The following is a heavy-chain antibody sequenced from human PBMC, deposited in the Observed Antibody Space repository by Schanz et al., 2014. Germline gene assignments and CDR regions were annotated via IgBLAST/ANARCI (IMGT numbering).Heavy chain of an antibody. CDR2: TRYDGNNK. CDR3: VKVAPAATYLDS. V-gene: IGHV3-33*06. Sequence: QVQLEESGGGVVQPGGSLRLSCVASGFSFSGFAVHWVRQAPGKGLEWVAATRYDGNNKYYVDSVKGRFTISRDNSKNTLYLQVNSLRAEDTAVYYCVKVAPAATYLDSWGLGTLVTVSS. CDR1: GFSFSGFA. D-gene: IGHD2-2*01. J-gene: IGHJ4*02.